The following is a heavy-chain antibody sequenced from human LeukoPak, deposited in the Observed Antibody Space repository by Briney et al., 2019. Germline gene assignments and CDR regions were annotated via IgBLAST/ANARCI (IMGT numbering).Heavy chain of an antibody. D-gene: IGHD3-22*01. J-gene: IGHJ6*03. CDR2: INRSGST. V-gene: IGHV4-34*01. CDR3: ARGRVTMIVVVNSYYYSMDV. CDR1: GDSISGYH. Sequence: PSETLSLTCGVYGDSISGYHWTWIRQPPGKGLEWIGEINRSGSTNYNPSLKNRVTISVDTSKNQFSLKLSSVTAADTALYYCARGRVTMIVVVNSYYYSMDVWGKGTTVTVSS.